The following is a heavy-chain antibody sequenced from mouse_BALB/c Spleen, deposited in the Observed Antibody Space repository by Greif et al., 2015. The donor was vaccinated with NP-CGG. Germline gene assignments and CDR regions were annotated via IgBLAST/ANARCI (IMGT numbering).Heavy chain of an antibody. Sequence: QVQLKQSGPQLVRPGASVKISCKASGYSFTSYWMRWVKQRPGQGLEWIDMIDPSDSETRLNQKFKDKATLTVDKSSSTAYMQLSSPTSEDSAVYYCARDGNYWYFDVWGAGTTVTVSS. V-gene: IGHV1S126*01. J-gene: IGHJ1*01. D-gene: IGHD2-1*01. CDR2: IDPSDSET. CDR1: GYSFTSYW. CDR3: ARDGNYWYFDV.